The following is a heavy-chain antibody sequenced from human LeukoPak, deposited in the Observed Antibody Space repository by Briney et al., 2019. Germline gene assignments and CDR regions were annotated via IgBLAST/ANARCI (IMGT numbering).Heavy chain of an antibody. CDR2: MNPNSGNT. J-gene: IGHJ5*02. V-gene: IGHV1-8*03. Sequence: ASVTVSCKASGYAFTSYDINWVRQATRQGREWVGWMNPNSGNTGYAQKFQGRVTITRNHSISTAFMEPSSLRSEAPAVYLLARGPLWSGYSFVRFDPWGQGTLVTVSS. D-gene: IGHD3-3*01. CDR1: GYAFTSYD. CDR3: ARGPLWSGYSFVRFDP.